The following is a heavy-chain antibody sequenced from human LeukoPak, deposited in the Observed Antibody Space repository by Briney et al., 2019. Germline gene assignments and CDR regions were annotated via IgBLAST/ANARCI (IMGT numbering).Heavy chain of an antibody. Sequence: SETLSLTCSVSGDSIYNSDYYWGWIRQPPGKGLEWIGSIFYGGSTYYNPSLESRVTVSIATSKSQFSLRLTSVTAADTAVYYCARVGDGDYVFYGMDVWGQGTTVTVSS. J-gene: IGHJ6*02. CDR3: ARVGDGDYVFYGMDV. D-gene: IGHD4-17*01. CDR2: IFYGGST. V-gene: IGHV4-39*07. CDR1: GDSIYNSDYY.